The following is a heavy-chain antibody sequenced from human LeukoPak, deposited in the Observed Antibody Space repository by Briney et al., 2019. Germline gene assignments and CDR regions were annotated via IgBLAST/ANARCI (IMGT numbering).Heavy chain of an antibody. CDR2: IKSTIDGGTT. Sequence: PGGSLRLSCTASGLTFSNARMSWVRQAPGKGLEWVGRIKSTIDGGTTDYAAPVKGRFTMSRDDSKNTLYLEMNSLKTEDTAVYYCTTPPRYWGQGTLVTVSS. V-gene: IGHV3-15*01. CDR3: TTPPRY. CDR1: GLTFSNAR. J-gene: IGHJ4*02.